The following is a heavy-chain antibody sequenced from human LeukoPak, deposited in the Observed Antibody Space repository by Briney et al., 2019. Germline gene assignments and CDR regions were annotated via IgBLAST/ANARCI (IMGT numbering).Heavy chain of an antibody. V-gene: IGHV3-23*01. CDR2: ISGSGGSST. D-gene: IGHD3-9*01. CDR3: RGSNYDILTGYRDAFDI. J-gene: IGHJ3*02. Sequence: PGGSLRLSCAASGFTFSSYGMSWVRQAPGKGLEWVSAISGSGGSSTYYADSVKGRFTISRDNAKNTLYLQMNSLRAEDTAVYYCRGSNYDILTGYRDAFDIWGQGTMVTVSS. CDR1: GFTFSSYG.